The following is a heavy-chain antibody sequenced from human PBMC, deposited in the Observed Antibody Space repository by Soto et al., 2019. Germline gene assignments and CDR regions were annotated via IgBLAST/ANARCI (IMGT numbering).Heavy chain of an antibody. Sequence: QVQLVESGGGVVQPGTSLRLSCTASGFNFSEHAMHWVRQAPGKGLEWLAIISFEGSNKNSANSVKGRFTISRDNAKNTLYLQMNDLRPEDTAVYYCAKDWARLVADRFFDSWGQGTPVTVSS. CDR1: GFNFSEHA. CDR2: ISFEGSNK. J-gene: IGHJ4*02. D-gene: IGHD5-12*01. V-gene: IGHV3-30*18. CDR3: AKDWARLVADRFFDS.